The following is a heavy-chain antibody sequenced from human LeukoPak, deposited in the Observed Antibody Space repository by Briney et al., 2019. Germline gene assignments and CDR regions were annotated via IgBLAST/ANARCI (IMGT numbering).Heavy chain of an antibody. CDR3: ASGGYYDTSGYRPNDY. D-gene: IGHD3-22*01. Sequence: ASETLSLTCAVYGGSFSGYYWSWIRQPPGKGLEWIGEINHSGSTNYNPSLKSRITISIDTSKNQFSLKLNSVTAADTAVYYCASGGYYDTSGYRPNDYWGQGTLVTVSS. CDR1: GGSFSGYY. J-gene: IGHJ4*02. V-gene: IGHV4-34*01. CDR2: INHSGST.